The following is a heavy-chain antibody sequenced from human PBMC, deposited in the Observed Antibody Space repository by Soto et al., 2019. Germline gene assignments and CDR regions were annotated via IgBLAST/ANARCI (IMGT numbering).Heavy chain of an antibody. V-gene: IGHV3-33*01. CDR2: IWYDGSNK. Sequence: HPGGSLRLSCAASGFTFSSYGMHWVRQAPGKGLEWVAVIWYDGSNKYYADSVKGRFTISRDNSKNTLYLQMNSLRAEDTAVYYCAREPGYCSGGSCYTGAYFDYWGQGTLVTVSS. CDR1: GFTFSSYG. J-gene: IGHJ4*02. D-gene: IGHD2-15*01. CDR3: AREPGYCSGGSCYTGAYFDY.